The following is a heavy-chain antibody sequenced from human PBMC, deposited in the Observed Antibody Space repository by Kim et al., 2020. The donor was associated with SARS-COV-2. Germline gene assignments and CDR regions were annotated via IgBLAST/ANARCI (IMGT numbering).Heavy chain of an antibody. D-gene: IGHD3-10*01. CDR3: ASFRYGSGRTNYYYYYGMDV. J-gene: IGHJ6*02. V-gene: IGHV3-30*01. Sequence: FTISRDNSKNTLYLQMNSLRAEDTAVYYCASFRYGSGRTNYYYYYGMDVWGQGTTVTVSS.